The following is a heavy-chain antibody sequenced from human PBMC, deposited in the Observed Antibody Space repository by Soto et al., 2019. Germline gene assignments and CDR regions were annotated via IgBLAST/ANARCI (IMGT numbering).Heavy chain of an antibody. CDR2: IYYSGST. J-gene: IGHJ4*02. Sequence: KPSETLSLTCTVSGGSISSGDYYWSWIRQPPGKGLEWIGYIYYSGSTYYNPSLKSRVTISVDTSKNQFSLKLSSVTAADTAVYYCARQFGGYYDSSGYFTFDYWGQGTLVTVSS. CDR3: ARQFGGYYDSSGYFTFDY. V-gene: IGHV4-30-4*01. CDR1: GGSISSGDYY. D-gene: IGHD3-22*01.